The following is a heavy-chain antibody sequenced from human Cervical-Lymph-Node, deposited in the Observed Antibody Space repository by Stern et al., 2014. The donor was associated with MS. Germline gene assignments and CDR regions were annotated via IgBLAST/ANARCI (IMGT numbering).Heavy chain of an antibody. Sequence: MQLVQSGAGVKKPGESLKLSCKGSGYSFTANWIAWVRQMHGKGLEWMGIIYPGDSDTRYSPSFQGEVTISAYKSISTAYLQWSSLKASDTAMYYCARDYGDYAFDYWGQGTLVTVSS. CDR2: IYPGDSDT. J-gene: IGHJ4*02. D-gene: IGHD4-17*01. V-gene: IGHV5-51*01. CDR1: GYSFTANW. CDR3: ARDYGDYAFDY.